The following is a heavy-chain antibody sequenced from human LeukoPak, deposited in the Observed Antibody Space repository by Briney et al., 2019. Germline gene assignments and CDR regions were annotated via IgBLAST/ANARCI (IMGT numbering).Heavy chain of an antibody. V-gene: IGHV4-34*01. J-gene: IGHJ5*02. D-gene: IGHD3-3*01. CDR3: ARVRITIFGVVQNWFDP. Sequence: SETLSLTCAVYGGSFSGYYWSWIRQPPGKGLEWIGEINHSGSTNCNPSLKSRVTISVDTSKNQFSLKLSSVTAADTAVYYCARVRITIFGVVQNWFDPWGQGTLVTVSS. CDR1: GGSFSGYY. CDR2: INHSGST.